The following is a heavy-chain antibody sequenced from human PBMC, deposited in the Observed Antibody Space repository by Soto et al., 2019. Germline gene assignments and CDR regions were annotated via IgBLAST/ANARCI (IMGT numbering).Heavy chain of an antibody. CDR1: GGSVSSGSYC. Sequence: QVQLQESGPGLVKPSETLSLTCTVSGGSVSSGSYCWSWIRQPPGKGLEWIGYIYYSGSTNYNPSLKSRVTISVDTSKNQCALKLSSVTAADTAVYYCARDLSSSQPGYYYYGMDVWGQGTTVTVSS. CDR3: ARDLSSSQPGYYYYGMDV. D-gene: IGHD6-13*01. V-gene: IGHV4-61*01. CDR2: IYYSGST. J-gene: IGHJ6*02.